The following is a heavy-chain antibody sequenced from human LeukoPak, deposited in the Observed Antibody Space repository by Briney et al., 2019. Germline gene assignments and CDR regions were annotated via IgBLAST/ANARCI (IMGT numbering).Heavy chain of an antibody. CDR2: ISWNSGSI. D-gene: IGHD5-18*01. J-gene: IGHJ4*02. CDR3: AKDISFFFGSVDTAMGFDY. CDR1: GFTFYNYA. V-gene: IGHV3-9*01. Sequence: GRSLRLSCAASGFTFYNYAMHWVRQAPGKGLEWVSGISWNSGSIGYADSVKGRFTISRDNAKNSLYLQMNSLRAEDTALYYCAKDISFFFGSVDTAMGFDYWGQGTLVTVSS.